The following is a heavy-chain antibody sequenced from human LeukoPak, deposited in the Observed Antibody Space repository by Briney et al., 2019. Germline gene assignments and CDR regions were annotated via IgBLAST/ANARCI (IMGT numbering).Heavy chain of an antibody. CDR1: GFTFSTYA. CDR2: ISSGSTHI. Sequence: PGGSLRLSCAASGFTFSTYAMSWVRQAPGKGLEWVSSISSGSTHIYYADSVKGRFTISRDNSKNTLYLQMNSLRAEDTAVYYCARELRTYDYVWGRKAFDIWGQGTMVTVSS. D-gene: IGHD3-16*01. V-gene: IGHV3-21*01. CDR3: ARELRTYDYVWGRKAFDI. J-gene: IGHJ3*02.